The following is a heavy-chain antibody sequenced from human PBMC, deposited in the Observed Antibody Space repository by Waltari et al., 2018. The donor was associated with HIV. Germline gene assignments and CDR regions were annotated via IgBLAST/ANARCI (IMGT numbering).Heavy chain of an antibody. CDR2: IYPVDTDA. CDR3: AGLYDSSGYVLDV. J-gene: IGHJ6*02. V-gene: IGHV5-51*01. CDR1: GYSFTSYW. Sequence: EVQLVQSGAEVKKPGESLKISCKGSGYSFTSYWIGWVRQMPGKGLEWLGVIYPVDTDARYSPSSQGQVTISADKSISTAYLQWSSLKASDTAMYYCAGLYDSSGYVLDVWGQGTTVTVSS. D-gene: IGHD3-22*01.